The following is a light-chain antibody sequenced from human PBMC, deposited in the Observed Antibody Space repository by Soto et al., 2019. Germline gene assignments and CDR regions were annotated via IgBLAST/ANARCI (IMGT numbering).Light chain of an antibody. J-gene: IGKJ5*01. Sequence: VMTQTPISLSVAAGQPASISCKSSHSLLHIAGETFLFWYLQKPGQSPQLLIYEVSTRVSGVPDRFSGSGSGTDFTLEISCLQTEDVGIYYCMQSKLLPTPFGQVTRPAIK. V-gene: IGKV2-29*03. CDR1: HSLLHIAGETF. CDR3: MQSKLLPTP. CDR2: EVS.